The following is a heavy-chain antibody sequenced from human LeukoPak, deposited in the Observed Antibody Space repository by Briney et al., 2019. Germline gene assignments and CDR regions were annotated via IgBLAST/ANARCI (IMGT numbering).Heavy chain of an antibody. V-gene: IGHV4-34*01. Sequence: SETLSLTCAVYGGSFCGYYWSWIREPPGKGMEWIGEINHSGSTNYNPSLKSRVTISVDTSKNQFSLKLSSVTAADTAVYYCARAVPAFRYSCGYRGRDWFDPWGQGTLVTVSS. J-gene: IGHJ5*02. D-gene: IGHD5-18*01. CDR1: GGSFCGYY. CDR2: INHSGST. CDR3: ARAVPAFRYSCGYRGRDWFDP.